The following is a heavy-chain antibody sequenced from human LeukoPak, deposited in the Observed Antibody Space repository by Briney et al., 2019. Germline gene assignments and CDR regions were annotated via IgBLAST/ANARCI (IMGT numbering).Heavy chain of an antibody. Sequence: PGGSLRLSCAASGFTFSSYAMSWVRQAPGKGLEWVSAISRSGGSTYYADSVKGRFTISRDNSKNTLYLQMNSLRAEDTAVYYCARDGVVTGREVEFDYWGQGTLVTVSS. D-gene: IGHD3-3*01. CDR1: GFTFSSYA. J-gene: IGHJ4*02. V-gene: IGHV3-23*01. CDR3: ARDGVVTGREVEFDY. CDR2: ISRSGGST.